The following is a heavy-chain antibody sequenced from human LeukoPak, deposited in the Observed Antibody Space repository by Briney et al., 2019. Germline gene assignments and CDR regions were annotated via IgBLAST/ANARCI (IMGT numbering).Heavy chain of an antibody. Sequence: SETLSLTCTVSGGSISSYYWSWIRPPPGKGLEWIGYIYYSGSTNYNPSLKSRVTISVDTSKNQFSLKLTSVTAADTAVYYCARVHSAPYYFDYWGQGTLVTVSS. CDR2: IYYSGST. J-gene: IGHJ4*02. V-gene: IGHV4-59*01. CDR1: GGSISSYY. CDR3: ARVHSAPYYFDY.